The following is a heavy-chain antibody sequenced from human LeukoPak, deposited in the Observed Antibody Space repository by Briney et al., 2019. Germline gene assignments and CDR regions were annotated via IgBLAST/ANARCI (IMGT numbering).Heavy chain of an antibody. CDR2: IYYSGST. V-gene: IGHV4-59*08. Sequence: SETLSLTCTVSGGSISSYYWSWIRQPPGKGLEWIGYIYYSGSTNYNPSLKSRVTISVDTSKNQLSLKLSSVTAADTAVYYCARSKAHLSTSWYGNWFDPWGQGTLVTVSS. CDR1: GGSISSYY. CDR3: ARSKAHLSTSWYGNWFDP. D-gene: IGHD2-2*01. J-gene: IGHJ5*02.